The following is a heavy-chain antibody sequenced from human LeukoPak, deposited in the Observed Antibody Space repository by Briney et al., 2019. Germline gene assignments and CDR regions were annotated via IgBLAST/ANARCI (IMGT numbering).Heavy chain of an antibody. D-gene: IGHD2-15*01. V-gene: IGHV3-21*01. J-gene: IGHJ4*02. CDR3: ARDYIGDIVVVVAANAFDY. CDR1: GFTFSSYS. CDR2: ISSSSSYI. Sequence: PGGSLRLSCAASGFTFSSYSMNWVRQAPGKGLEWASSISSSSSYIYYADSVKGRFTISRDNAKNSLYLQMNSLRAEDTAVYYCARDYIGDIVVVVAANAFDYWGQGTLVTVSS.